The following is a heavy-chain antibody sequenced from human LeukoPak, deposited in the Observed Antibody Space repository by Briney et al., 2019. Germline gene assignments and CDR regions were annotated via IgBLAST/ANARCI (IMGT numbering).Heavy chain of an antibody. V-gene: IGHV3-23*01. Sequence: QSGGSLRLSCAASGFTFSSYAMSWVRQAPGKGLEWVSAISGSGGSTYYADSVKGRFTISRDNSKNTLYLQMNSLRAEDTAVYYCANDTVVYYDFWSGYFDYWGQGTLVTVSS. CDR2: ISGSGGST. CDR3: ANDTVVYYDFWSGYFDY. J-gene: IGHJ4*02. CDR1: GFTFSSYA. D-gene: IGHD3-3*01.